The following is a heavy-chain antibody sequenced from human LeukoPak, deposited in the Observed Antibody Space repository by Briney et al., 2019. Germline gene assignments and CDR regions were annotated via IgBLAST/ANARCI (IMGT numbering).Heavy chain of an antibody. CDR3: ARDEGSTYNQLDY. CDR2: INGNDGST. V-gene: IGHV1-2*02. D-gene: IGHD1-14*01. Sequence: GASVKVSCKASGYTFDNFYIQWVRQAPGQGPEWMGWINGNDGSTNYAQKFQGRVTMTRVTAISTVYMDLSGLRPDDTAIYYCARDEGSTYNQLDYWGQGTLVTVSS. CDR1: GYTFDNFY. J-gene: IGHJ4*02.